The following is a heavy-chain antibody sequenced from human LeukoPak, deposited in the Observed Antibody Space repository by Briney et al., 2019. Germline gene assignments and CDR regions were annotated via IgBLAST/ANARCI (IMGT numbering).Heavy chain of an antibody. CDR1: GGSISSSSYY. CDR2: IYHSGST. Sequence: SEALSLTCTVSGGSISSSSYYWGWIRQPPGKGLEWIGSIYHSGSTYYNPSLKSRVTISVDTSKNQFSLKLSSVTAADTAVYYCARPAGGLWAPFDYWGQGTLVTVSS. J-gene: IGHJ4*02. CDR3: ARPAGGLWAPFDY. V-gene: IGHV4-39*01. D-gene: IGHD3-16*01.